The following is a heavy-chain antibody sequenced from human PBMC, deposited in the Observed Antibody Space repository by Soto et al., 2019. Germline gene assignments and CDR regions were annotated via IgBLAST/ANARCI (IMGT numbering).Heavy chain of an antibody. CDR3: AKGDCSGGRCYRGFDY. V-gene: IGHV3-23*01. CDR2: VSASGSIT. Sequence: EVQVLESGGGLVQPGGSLRLSCAASGFTFSSYDMNWVRQAPGKGLEWVSGVSASGSITPYADSAKGRFTISRDNAKNTVFLQMTGLRAEDTAVYFCAKGDCSGGRCYRGFDYWGQGTLVTVSS. D-gene: IGHD2-15*01. J-gene: IGHJ4*02. CDR1: GFTFSSYD.